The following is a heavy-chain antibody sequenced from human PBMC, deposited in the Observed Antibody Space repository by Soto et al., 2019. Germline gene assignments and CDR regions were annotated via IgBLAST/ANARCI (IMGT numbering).Heavy chain of an antibody. D-gene: IGHD6-19*01. J-gene: IGHJ4*02. V-gene: IGHV3-23*01. Sequence: PGGSLRLSCAASGFTFSSYAMSWVRQAPGKGLEWVSAISGSGGSTYYADSVKGRFTISRDNSKNTLYLQMNSLRAEDTAVYYCAKAGVLTSGWYGVYYFDYWGQGTLVTVSS. CDR2: ISGSGGST. CDR3: AKAGVLTSGWYGVYYFDY. CDR1: GFTFSSYA.